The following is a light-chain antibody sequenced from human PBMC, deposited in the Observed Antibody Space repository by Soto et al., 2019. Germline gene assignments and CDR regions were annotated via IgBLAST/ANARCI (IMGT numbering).Light chain of an antibody. CDR1: QSISEW. J-gene: IGKJ2*01. CDR2: KAS. CDR3: QQYANDLYT. Sequence: DIQMTQSPSTLSASIGDRVTITCRASQSISEWLAWYQQKPGKAPKLLIYKASNLEYGVPSRFSGTGSGTEFTLTITNLQPDDFATYYCQQYANDLYTFGQGTKLEIK. V-gene: IGKV1-5*03.